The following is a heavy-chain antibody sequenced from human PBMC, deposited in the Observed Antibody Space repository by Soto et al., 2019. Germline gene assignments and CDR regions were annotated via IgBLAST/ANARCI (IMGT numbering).Heavy chain of an antibody. CDR2: IYYSGST. V-gene: IGHV4-61*01. J-gene: IGHJ5*02. CDR3: ARSVFP. Sequence: SETLSLTCTVAGGSVSSGSCYWSWIRQPPGKGLEWIGYIYYSGSTNYNPSLKSRVTISVDTSKNQFSLKLSSVTAADTAVYYCARSVFPWGQGTLVTVSS. CDR1: GGSVSSGSCY.